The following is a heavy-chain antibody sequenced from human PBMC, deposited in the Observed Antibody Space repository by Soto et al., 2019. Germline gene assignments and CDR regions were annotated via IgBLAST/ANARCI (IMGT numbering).Heavy chain of an antibody. CDR2: ISWNSDMI. V-gene: IGHV3-9*01. Sequence: SLRLSCAASGFTFDDYAMHWVRQGPGKGLEWVSGISWNSDMITYADSVKGRFTVSRDNAKNSLYLEMNSLRVEDTALYYCVKDTYILVGATHLNSWGQGTLVTVSS. CDR3: VKDTYILVGATHLNS. D-gene: IGHD1-26*01. J-gene: IGHJ4*02. CDR1: GFTFDDYA.